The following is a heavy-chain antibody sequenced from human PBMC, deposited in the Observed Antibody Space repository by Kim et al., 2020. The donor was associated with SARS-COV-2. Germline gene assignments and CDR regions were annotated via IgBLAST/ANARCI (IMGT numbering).Heavy chain of an antibody. D-gene: IGHD3-3*01. J-gene: IGHJ6*02. CDR2: INAGNGNT. CDR1: GYTFTSYA. CDR3: ARDESFYDFWSGYLRGFGMDV. V-gene: IGHV1-3*01. Sequence: ASVKVSCKASGYTFTSYAMHWVRQAPGQRLEWMGWINAGNGNTKYSQKFQGRVTITRDTSASTAYMELSSLRSEDTAVYYCARDESFYDFWSGYLRGFGMDVWGQGTTVTVSS.